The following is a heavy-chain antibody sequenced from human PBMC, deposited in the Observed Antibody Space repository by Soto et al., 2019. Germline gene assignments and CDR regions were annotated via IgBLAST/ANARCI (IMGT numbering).Heavy chain of an antibody. V-gene: IGHV3-33*01. J-gene: IGHJ3*02. CDR2: IWYDGLNK. CDR1: KFTFSDDA. CDR3: ATQGPQDDTFDM. Sequence: GGSLRLSCAASKFTFSDDAMHWVRQAPGKGLEWVAVIWYDGLNKFYTDSVKGRFTISRDNSKNTLYLQMNSLRAEDTAVYYCATQGPQDDTFDMWGQGTMVTVSS.